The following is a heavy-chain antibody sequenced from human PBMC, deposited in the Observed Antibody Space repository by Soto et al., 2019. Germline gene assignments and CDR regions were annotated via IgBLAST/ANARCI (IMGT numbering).Heavy chain of an antibody. V-gene: IGHV3-30-3*01. CDR2: ISYDGDNK. D-gene: IGHD5-18*01. CDR1: GFTFSSYA. CDR3: ARGGYSYGYNTYYNYAMDV. Sequence: QVQLVESGGGVVQPGRSLRLSCAASGFTFSSYAMHWVRQTPGKGLEWVAVISYDGDNKYYADSVRGRFTISRDNSDNTLSLQMNILRGEDTAVYYCARGGYSYGYNTYYNYAMDVWGQGTTVTVSS. J-gene: IGHJ6*02.